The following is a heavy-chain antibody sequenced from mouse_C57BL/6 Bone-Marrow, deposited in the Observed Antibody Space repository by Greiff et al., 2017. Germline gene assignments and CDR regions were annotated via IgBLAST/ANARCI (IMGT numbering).Heavy chain of an antibody. J-gene: IGHJ4*01. Sequence: VKLQESGPELVRPGASVKISCKAPGYTFTSYWMQWVRQRPGQGLAWIGEIYPGSGSTYYNEKFKGKATLTVDTSSSTAYMQLSSLTSEDSAVFFGATLDYWGQGTSVTVSS. CDR3: ATLDY. V-gene: IGHV1-56*01. CDR1: GYTFTSYW. CDR2: IYPGSGST.